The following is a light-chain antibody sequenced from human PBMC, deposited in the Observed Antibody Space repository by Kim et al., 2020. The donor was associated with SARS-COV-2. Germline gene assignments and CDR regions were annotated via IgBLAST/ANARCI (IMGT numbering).Light chain of an antibody. Sequence: LSVPPGERATPSCRASQISSKLAWYQQKPGQAPRLLIYDASTRFTDIPARFSGSGSGTEFTLTISSLQSEDFAVYYCQQYNTWPYTVGQGTKLEI. J-gene: IGKJ2*01. CDR2: DAS. CDR1: QISSK. CDR3: QQYNTWPYT. V-gene: IGKV3-15*01.